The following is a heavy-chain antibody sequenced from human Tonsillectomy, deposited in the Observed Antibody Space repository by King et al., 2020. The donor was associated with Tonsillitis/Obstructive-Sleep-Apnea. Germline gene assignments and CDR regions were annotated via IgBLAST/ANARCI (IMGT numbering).Heavy chain of an antibody. V-gene: IGHV3-9*01. CDR1: GFTFSSYA. CDR3: AKDMNWGDYSYYYMDV. D-gene: IGHD7-27*01. CDR2: ISWSSSSI. J-gene: IGHJ6*03. Sequence: VQLVESGGGLVQPGGSLRLSCAASGFTFSSYAMRWVRQPPGKGLEWVSGISWSSSSIGYADSVKGRFTTSRDNAKNSLYLQMNSLRAEDTALYYCAKDMNWGDYSYYYMDVWGKGTTVTVSS.